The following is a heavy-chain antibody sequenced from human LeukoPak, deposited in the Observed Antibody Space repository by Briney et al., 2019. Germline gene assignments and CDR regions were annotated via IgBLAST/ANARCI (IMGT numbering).Heavy chain of an antibody. D-gene: IGHD3-22*01. CDR3: ARFGSSGYYYFEY. CDR1: GGTFSSYA. V-gene: IGHV1-69*04. J-gene: IGHJ4*02. CDR2: IIPILGIA. Sequence: SVKVSCKASGGTFSSYAISWVRQAPGQGLEWMGRIIPILGIANYAQKFQGRVTITADKSTSTAYMELSSLRSEDTAVYYCARFGSSGYYYFEYWGQGTLVAVSS.